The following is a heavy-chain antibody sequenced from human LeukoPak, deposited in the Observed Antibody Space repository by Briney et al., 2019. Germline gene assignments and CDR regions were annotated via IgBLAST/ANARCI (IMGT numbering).Heavy chain of an antibody. Sequence: GGSLRLSCAASGFTFSIYAMSWVRQAPGKGLEWVSVISGSDSSTYYTDSVKGRFTISRDNSKNTLYLQMNSLRAEDTAVYYCAKVSWNVGRVYDYWGQGTLVTVSS. D-gene: IGHD1-1*01. V-gene: IGHV3-23*01. CDR1: GFTFSIYA. CDR3: AKVSWNVGRVYDY. J-gene: IGHJ4*02. CDR2: ISGSDSST.